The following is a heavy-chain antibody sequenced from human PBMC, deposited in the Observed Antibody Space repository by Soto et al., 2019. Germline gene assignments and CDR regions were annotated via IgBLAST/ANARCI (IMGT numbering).Heavy chain of an antibody. J-gene: IGHJ4*02. CDR2: IDWDDDK. CDR1: GFSLSTSGMC. CDR3: ARIRDSSSSCYFDY. V-gene: IGHV2-70*01. D-gene: IGHD6-6*01. Sequence: SGPTLVNPTQTLTLTCTFSGFSLSTSGMCVSWIRQPPGKALEWLALIDWDDDKYYSTYLKTRLTISKDTSKNQVVLTMTNMDPVDTATYYCARIRDSSSSCYFDYWGQGTLVTVSS.